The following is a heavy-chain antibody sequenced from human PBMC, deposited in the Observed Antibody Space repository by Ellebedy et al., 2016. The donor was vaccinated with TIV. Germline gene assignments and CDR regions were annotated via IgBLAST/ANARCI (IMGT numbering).Heavy chain of an antibody. J-gene: IGHJ4*02. CDR1: GYSFTNYG. Sequence: ASVKVSCKASGYSFTNYGISWVRQAPGQGPEWMGWINTFNGNTNYVQKLQGRVTMTTDTSSSTAFMELWSLRSDDTAVYYCARTPYHYDSSGYYTPFDHWGQGTLVTVSS. CDR2: INTFNGNT. D-gene: IGHD3-22*01. CDR3: ARTPYHYDSSGYYTPFDH. V-gene: IGHV1-18*04.